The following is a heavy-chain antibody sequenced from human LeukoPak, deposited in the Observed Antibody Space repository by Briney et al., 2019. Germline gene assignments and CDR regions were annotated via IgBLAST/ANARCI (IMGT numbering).Heavy chain of an antibody. J-gene: IGHJ4*02. CDR3: TTDRSEHPPSRWLVPLDY. CDR2: IKSKTDGGTT. Sequence: GGSLRLSCAASGFTFSNAWMSWVRQAPGKGLEWVGRIKSKTDGGTTDYAAPVKGRFTISRDDSKNTLYLQMNSLKTEDTAVYYCTTDRSEHPPSRWLVPLDYWGQGTLVTVSS. D-gene: IGHD6-19*01. CDR1: GFTFSNAW. V-gene: IGHV3-15*01.